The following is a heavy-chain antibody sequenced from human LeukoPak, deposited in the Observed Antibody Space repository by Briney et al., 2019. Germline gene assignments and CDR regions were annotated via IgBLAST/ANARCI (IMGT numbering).Heavy chain of an antibody. Sequence: PGGSLRLSYAASGFNFSSYAMHWVRQAPGKGLEWVSAISGSGGSTYYFAKGRFTISRDNSKNTLYLQMNSLRAEDTAVYYCAKGYCSSTSCKESFFDYWGQGTLVTVSS. CDR3: AKGYCSSTSCKESFFDY. D-gene: IGHD2-2*01. CDR2: ISGSGGST. J-gene: IGHJ4*02. V-gene: IGHV3-23*01. CDR1: GFNFSSYA.